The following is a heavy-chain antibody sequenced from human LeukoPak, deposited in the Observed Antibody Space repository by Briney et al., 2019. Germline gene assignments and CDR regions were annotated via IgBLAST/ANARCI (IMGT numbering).Heavy chain of an antibody. Sequence: SVKVSFTASGGTFSSYAISWVRQAPGQGLEWMGGIIPIFGTANYAQKSQGRVTITADESTSTAYMELSSLRSEDTAVYYCARAPITIFGVVIIKEDRYFDYWGQGTLVTVSS. CDR1: GGTFSSYA. V-gene: IGHV1-69*13. D-gene: IGHD3-3*01. CDR3: ARAPITIFGVVIIKEDRYFDY. CDR2: IIPIFGTA. J-gene: IGHJ4*02.